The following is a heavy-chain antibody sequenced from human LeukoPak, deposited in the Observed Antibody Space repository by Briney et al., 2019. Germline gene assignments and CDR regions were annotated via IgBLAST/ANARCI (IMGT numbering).Heavy chain of an antibody. CDR2: ISSDGSAI. Sequence: GGSLRLSCAASRFTFSDYSMNWVRQAPGKGLKWVSSISSDGSAIFYADSVKGRFTVSRDNARNSLYLQMNSLRAGDTALYYCGSLDSREDGSSCWGPVDMWGQGTMVTVSS. CDR3: GSLDSREDGSSCWGPVDM. CDR1: RFTFSDYS. J-gene: IGHJ3*02. D-gene: IGHD3-22*01. V-gene: IGHV3-21*01.